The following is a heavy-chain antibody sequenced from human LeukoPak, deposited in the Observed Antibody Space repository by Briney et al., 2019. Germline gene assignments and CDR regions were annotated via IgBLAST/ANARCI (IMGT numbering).Heavy chain of an antibody. CDR1: GGSISSYY. Sequence: SETLSLTCAVSGGSISSYYWSWIRQLPGKGLEWIGYIYYSGSTNYNPSLKSRVTISVDTSKNQFSLKLSSVTAADTAVYYCARGWYYYDSSGYYPPFVYWGQGTLVAVSS. V-gene: IGHV4-59*01. J-gene: IGHJ4*02. CDR2: IYYSGST. D-gene: IGHD3-22*01. CDR3: ARGWYYYDSSGYYPPFVY.